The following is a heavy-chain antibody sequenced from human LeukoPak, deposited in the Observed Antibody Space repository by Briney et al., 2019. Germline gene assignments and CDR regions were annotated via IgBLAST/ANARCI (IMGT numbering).Heavy chain of an antibody. V-gene: IGHV1-2*02. CDR3: ARAGSYDILTGYHPFDAFDI. CDR1: GYTFTGYY. D-gene: IGHD3-9*01. CDR2: INPNSGGT. J-gene: IGHJ3*02. Sequence: ASVKVSCKASGYTFTGYYMHWVRQAPGQGLEWMGWINPNSGGTNYAQEFQGRVTMTWDTSISTAYMELSRLRSDDTAVYYCARAGSYDILTGYHPFDAFDIWGQGTMVTVSS.